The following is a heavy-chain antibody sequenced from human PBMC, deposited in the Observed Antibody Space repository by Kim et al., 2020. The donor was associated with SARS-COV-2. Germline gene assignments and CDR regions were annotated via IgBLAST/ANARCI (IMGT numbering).Heavy chain of an antibody. CDR3: ARDHYGSGSYFDY. J-gene: IGHJ4*01. Sequence: GGSLRLSCAASGFTFSDSYMTWIRQAPGKGLEWVSYISSGGEAVYFADSVKGRFTMSRDNTKKSVFLQMDNLKAEDTAVYYCARDHYGSGSYFDYWGRGTLVTVSS. CDR1: GFTFSDSY. CDR2: ISSGGEAV. D-gene: IGHD3-10*01. V-gene: IGHV3-11*01.